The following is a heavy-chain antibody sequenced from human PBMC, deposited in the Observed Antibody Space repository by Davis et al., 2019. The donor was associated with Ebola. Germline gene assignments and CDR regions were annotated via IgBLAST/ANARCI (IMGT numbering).Heavy chain of an antibody. V-gene: IGHV3-11*01. Sequence: GESLKISCTASGFTFTDYYMSWIRQAPGKGLEWVSYISGGGRTIYYADSVKGRFTISRDNAKNSLYLQMNSLRAEDTAVYYCARGGIAVAEDFDYWGQGTLVTVSS. D-gene: IGHD6-19*01. CDR2: ISGGGRTI. J-gene: IGHJ4*02. CDR3: ARGGIAVAEDFDY. CDR1: GFTFTDYY.